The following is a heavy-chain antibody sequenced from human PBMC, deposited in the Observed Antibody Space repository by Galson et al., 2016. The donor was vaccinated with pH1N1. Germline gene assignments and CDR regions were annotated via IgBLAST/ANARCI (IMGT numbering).Heavy chain of an antibody. D-gene: IGHD3-10*01. J-gene: IGHJ5*02. Sequence: SLRLSCAGSGFSFNDYAMHWVRQPPGKGLEWITGTSWSTGMKGYAHSVKGRFTISRDNARNSLYLEMNSLRPEDTAFYYCAKDLGPFGSGSLAHWGQGILVTVSS. CDR3: AKDLGPFGSGSLAH. V-gene: IGHV3-9*01. CDR2: TSWSTGMK. CDR1: GFSFNDYA.